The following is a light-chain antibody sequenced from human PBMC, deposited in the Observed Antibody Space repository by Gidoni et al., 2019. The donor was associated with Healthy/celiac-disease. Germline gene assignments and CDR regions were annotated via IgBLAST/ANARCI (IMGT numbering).Light chain of an antibody. J-gene: IGLJ3*02. CDR1: SSDAGGYNY. CDR2: EVS. V-gene: IGLV2-14*01. CDR3: SSYTSSSTLAV. Sequence: QSALTQPASVSGSPGQSITISCTGTSSDAGGYNYVSWYQQHPGKAPKLMIYEVSNRPSGVSNRFAGSKSGNTASLTISGLQAEDEADYYCSSYTSSSTLAVFGGGTKLTVL.